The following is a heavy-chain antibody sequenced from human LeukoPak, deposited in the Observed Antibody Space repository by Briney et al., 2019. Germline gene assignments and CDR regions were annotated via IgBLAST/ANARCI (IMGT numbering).Heavy chain of an antibody. CDR1: GFTFSSYA. Sequence: PGGSLRLSCAASGFTFSSYATRWVRQAPGKGLEWVAVISYDGSNKYYADSVKGRFTISRDNSKNTLYLQMNSLRAEDTAVYYCAREGYSYGYETLNYFDYWGQGTLVTVSS. J-gene: IGHJ4*02. V-gene: IGHV3-30-3*01. D-gene: IGHD5-18*01. CDR3: AREGYSYGYETLNYFDY. CDR2: ISYDGSNK.